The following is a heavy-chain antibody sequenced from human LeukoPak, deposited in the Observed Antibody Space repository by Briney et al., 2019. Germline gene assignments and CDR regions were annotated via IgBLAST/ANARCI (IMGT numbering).Heavy chain of an antibody. V-gene: IGHV3-7*05. CDR1: GFIFSGSR. J-gene: IGHJ4*02. D-gene: IGHD6-19*01. CDR2: INQDGSEK. Sequence: GGSLRLSCAASGFIFSGSRMSWVRRAPGIGLEWVANINQDGSEKHYVDSVKGRFTISRDNAYNSLYLQMNSLRAEDTAVYYCAKGRYNSGWGNFDYWGQGTLVTASS. CDR3: AKGRYNSGWGNFDY.